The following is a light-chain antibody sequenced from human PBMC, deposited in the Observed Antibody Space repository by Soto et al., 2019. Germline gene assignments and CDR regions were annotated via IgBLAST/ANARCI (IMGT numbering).Light chain of an antibody. J-gene: IGKJ1*01. V-gene: IGKV1-9*01. Sequence: IQLTQSPSSLSASVGDRVTISCRASQGIGTYLAWYQQKPGKAPKLLIYAAFTLHSGVPARFSGSRSGTDFTLTISSLQPDDIATYYCQQYSSYSAWTFGEGTKVDIK. CDR2: AAF. CDR1: QGIGTY. CDR3: QQYSSYSAWT.